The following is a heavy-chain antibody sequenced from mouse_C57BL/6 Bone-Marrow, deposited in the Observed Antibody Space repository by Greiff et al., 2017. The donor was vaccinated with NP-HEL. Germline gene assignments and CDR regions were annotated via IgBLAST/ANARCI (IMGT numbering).Heavy chain of an antibody. D-gene: IGHD2-5*01. Sequence: EVQLVESGGDLVKPGGSLKLSCAASGFTFSSYGMSWVRQTPDKRLEWVATISSGGSYPSYPDSVKGRFPISIDNAKNTLYLQMSSLKSEDTAMYYCARHYYSNYFDYWGQGTTLTVSS. V-gene: IGHV5-6*01. CDR2: ISSGGSYP. CDR3: ARHYYSNYFDY. CDR1: GFTFSSYG. J-gene: IGHJ2*01.